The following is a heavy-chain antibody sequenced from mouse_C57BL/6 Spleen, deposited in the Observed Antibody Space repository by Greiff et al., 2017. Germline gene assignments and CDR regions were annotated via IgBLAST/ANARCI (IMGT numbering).Heavy chain of an antibody. CDR1: GYTFTSYW. J-gene: IGHJ4*01. V-gene: IGHV1-69*01. CDR3: ARGAEFITTVVATYYYAMDY. D-gene: IGHD1-1*01. Sequence: QVQLQQSGAELVMPGASVKLSCKASGYTFTSYWMHWVKQRPGQGLEWIGEIDPSDSYTNYNQKFKGKSTLTVDKSSSTAYMQLSSLTSEDSAVYYCARGAEFITTVVATYYYAMDYWGQGTSVTVSS. CDR2: IDPSDSYT.